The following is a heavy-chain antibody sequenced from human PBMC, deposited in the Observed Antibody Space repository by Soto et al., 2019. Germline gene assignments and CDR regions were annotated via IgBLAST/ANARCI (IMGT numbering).Heavy chain of an antibody. V-gene: IGHV4-59*08. D-gene: IGHD3-10*01. CDR3: ARHYASGTYPLEY. CDR1: GGSVSGYY. J-gene: IGHJ4*02. CDR2: IYDSGTI. Sequence: SATLSLTWTVSGGSVSGYYWSWVRQSPENGLQWIVYIYDSGTINYNPSLKSRITVSVDTSKNQVSLKLSSVTAADTAVYYCARHYASGTYPLEYWGQGTLVTVS.